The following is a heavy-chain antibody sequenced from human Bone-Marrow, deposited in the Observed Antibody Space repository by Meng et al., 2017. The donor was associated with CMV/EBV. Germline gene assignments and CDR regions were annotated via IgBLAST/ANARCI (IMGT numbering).Heavy chain of an antibody. J-gene: IGHJ4*02. D-gene: IGHD1-1*01. CDR1: GYTFTSYD. V-gene: IGHV1-8*01. CDR3: ARDHNWGPDH. CDR2: MNPNSGNT. Sequence: ASVKVSCKASGYTFTSYDINWVRQATGQGLEWMGWMNPNSGNTGYAQKFQGRVTMTTDSSISTAYMELIRLTSDDTAFYYCARDHNWGPDHWGQGTLVTFSS.